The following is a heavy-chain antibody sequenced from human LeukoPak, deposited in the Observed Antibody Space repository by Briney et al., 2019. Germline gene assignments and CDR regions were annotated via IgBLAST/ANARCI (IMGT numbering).Heavy chain of an antibody. J-gene: IGHJ4*02. CDR3: ARSETRSSGSNTDY. CDR1: GGSISSGGYY. D-gene: IGHD3-22*01. Sequence: SETLSLTCTVSGGSISSGGYYWSWIRQHPGKGLEWIGYIYYSGSTYYNPSLKSRVTISVDTSKNQFSLKLSSVTAADTAVYYCARSETRSSGSNTDYWGQGTLVTVPS. CDR2: IYYSGST. V-gene: IGHV4-31*03.